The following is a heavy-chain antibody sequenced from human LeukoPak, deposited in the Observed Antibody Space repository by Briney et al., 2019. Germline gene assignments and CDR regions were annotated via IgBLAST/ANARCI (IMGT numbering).Heavy chain of an antibody. V-gene: IGHV4-34*01. D-gene: IGHD6-6*01. CDR1: GGSFSGYY. CDR2: INHSGST. CDR3: ARDSHYSTSSPYYYYYTNV. Sequence: SETLSLTCAVYGGSFSGYYWSWIRQPPGKGLEWIGEINHSGSTNYNPSLKSRVTISVDTSKNQFSLKLSSVTVADTAVYYCARDSHYSTSSPYYYYYTNVWGKGTTVTISS. J-gene: IGHJ6*03.